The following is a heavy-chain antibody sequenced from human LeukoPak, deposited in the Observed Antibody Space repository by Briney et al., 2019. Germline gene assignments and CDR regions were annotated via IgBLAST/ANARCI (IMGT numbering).Heavy chain of an antibody. V-gene: IGHV4-4*07. CDR1: VGSIRGYY. CDR2: IYSSGTA. D-gene: IGHD4-11*01. CDR3: ARGTDMTSVAAYYSFTH. Sequence: PSETLSLTCTVSVGSIRGYYWTWIRQPAGKGLEGIGRIYSSGTAYYNPSLESRVTISLDTSRNQFSLRMTSMTAADTAVYYCARGTDMTSVAAYYSFTHWGQGILVSVSS. J-gene: IGHJ4*02.